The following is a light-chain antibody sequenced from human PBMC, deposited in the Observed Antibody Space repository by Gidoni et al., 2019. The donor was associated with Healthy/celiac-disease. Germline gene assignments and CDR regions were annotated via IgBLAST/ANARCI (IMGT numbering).Light chain of an antibody. CDR2: GAS. Sequence: ELVLTQSPGTLALSPGESATLSCRARQSVSSSYLAWYQQKPGQAPRLLIYGASSRATGIPDRCSGSGSGTDFTLTISRLEPEDFAVYYCQQYGSSPPVTFGQGTRLEIK. V-gene: IGKV3-20*01. J-gene: IGKJ5*01. CDR1: QSVSSSY. CDR3: QQYGSSPPVT.